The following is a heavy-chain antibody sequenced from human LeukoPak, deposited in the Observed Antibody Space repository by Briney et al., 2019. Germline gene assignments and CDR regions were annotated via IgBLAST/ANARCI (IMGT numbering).Heavy chain of an antibody. CDR2: IYYSGST. CDR1: GGSISSSSYY. Sequence: SETLSLTCTVSGGSISSSSYYWGWLRQPPGKGLEWIGSIYYSGSTYYNPSLKSRVTISVDTSKNQFSLKLSSVTAADTAVYYCARGGEMATTPSVKLLHSSFDYWGQGTLVTVSS. CDR3: ARGGEMATTPSVKLLHSSFDY. V-gene: IGHV4-39*07. J-gene: IGHJ4*02. D-gene: IGHD5-24*01.